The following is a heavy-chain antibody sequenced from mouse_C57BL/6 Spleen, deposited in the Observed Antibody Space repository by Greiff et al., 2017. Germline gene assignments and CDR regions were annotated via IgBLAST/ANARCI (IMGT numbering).Heavy chain of an antibody. D-gene: IGHD1-1*01. V-gene: IGHV5-6*02. CDR2: ISSGGSYT. CDR3: ARHPKSLHYYGSSYDWYFDV. J-gene: IGHJ1*03. Sequence: DVKLMESGGDLVKPGGSLKLSCAASGFTFSSYGMSWVRQTPDKRLEWVATISSGGSYTYYPDSVKGRFTISRDNAKNTLYLQMSSLKSEDTAMYYCARHPKSLHYYGSSYDWYFDVWGTGTTVTVSS. CDR1: GFTFSSYG.